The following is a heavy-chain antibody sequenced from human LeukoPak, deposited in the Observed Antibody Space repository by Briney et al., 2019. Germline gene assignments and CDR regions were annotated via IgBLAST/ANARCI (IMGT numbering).Heavy chain of an antibody. V-gene: IGHV1-69*05. CDR3: ARELATYYYDSSGYYAHFDY. CDR2: IIPIFGTA. Sequence: GASVKVSCKASGGTFSSYAISWVRQAPGQGLEWMGRIIPIFGTANYAQKFQGRVTITTDESTSTAYMELSSLRSEHTAVYYCARELATYYYDSSGYYAHFDYWGQGTLVTVSS. D-gene: IGHD3-22*01. J-gene: IGHJ4*02. CDR1: GGTFSSYA.